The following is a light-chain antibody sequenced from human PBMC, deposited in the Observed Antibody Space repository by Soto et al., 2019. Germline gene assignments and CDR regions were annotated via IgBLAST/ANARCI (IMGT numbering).Light chain of an antibody. CDR1: QSVSSS. Sequence: EIVMTQSPATLSVSPGERATLSCRASQSVSSSLAWYQQKPGQAPRLLIYGASTRATGIPARFSGSGSGTEVTLTISSLQSEDFAVYYCQQYNNGPPWTFGQGTKVEIK. V-gene: IGKV3-15*01. J-gene: IGKJ1*01. CDR2: GAS. CDR3: QQYNNGPPWT.